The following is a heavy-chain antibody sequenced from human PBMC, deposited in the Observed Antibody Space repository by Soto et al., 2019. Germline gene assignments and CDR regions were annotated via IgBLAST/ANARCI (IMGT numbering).Heavy chain of an antibody. J-gene: IGHJ6*02. CDR1: GGTFSSYA. CDR2: IIPIFGTA. CDR3: ARGGAYAPYYYGMDV. D-gene: IGHD1-26*01. Sequence: QVQLVQSGAEVKKPGSSVKVSCKASGGTFSSYAISWVRQAPGQGLEWMGGIIPIFGTANYAQKFQGRVTMTADDSTGTAYMELSSLRSEDTAVYYGARGGAYAPYYYGMDVWGQGTTVTVSS. V-gene: IGHV1-69*01.